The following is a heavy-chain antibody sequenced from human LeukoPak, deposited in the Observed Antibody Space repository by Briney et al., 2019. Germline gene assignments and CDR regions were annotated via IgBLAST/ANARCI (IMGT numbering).Heavy chain of an antibody. J-gene: IGHJ4*02. Sequence: PGGSLRLSCAASGFSFSSYAMSWVRQAPGKGLDWVSTISGSGGATYYADSVKGRFTISRDNSKNTLYLQMNSLRAEDTAVYYCATDSGKMLALDYWGQGTLVTVSS. D-gene: IGHD2-8*01. CDR2: ISGSGGAT. CDR1: GFSFSSYA. CDR3: ATDSGKMLALDY. V-gene: IGHV3-23*01.